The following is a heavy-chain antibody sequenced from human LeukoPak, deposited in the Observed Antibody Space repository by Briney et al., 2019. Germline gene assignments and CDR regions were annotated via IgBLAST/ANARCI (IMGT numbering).Heavy chain of an antibody. V-gene: IGHV3-30*19. CDR1: GFTFSSYG. J-gene: IGHJ4*02. CDR2: ISYDGSNK. D-gene: IGHD2-15*01. CDR3: ARELLGSGGSFDY. Sequence: GGSLRLSCAASGFTFSSYGMHWVRQAPGKGLEWVAVISYDGSNKYYADSVKGRFTISRDNSKNTLYLQMNSLRAEDTAVYYCARELLGSGGSFDYWGQGTLVTVSS.